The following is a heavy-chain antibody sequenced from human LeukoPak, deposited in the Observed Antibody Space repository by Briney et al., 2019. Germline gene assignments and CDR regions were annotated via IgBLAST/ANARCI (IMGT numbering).Heavy chain of an antibody. V-gene: IGHV3-48*01. J-gene: IGHJ6*02. CDR1: GFTFSSYS. CDR3: AKDINRDSSSWYYYYGMDV. CDR2: ISSGSDTI. Sequence: GGSLRLSCAASGFTFSSYSMNWVRQAPGQGLEWISYISSGSDTIYYADSVKGRFTISRDNAKNSLYLQMNSLRAEDTALYYCAKDINRDSSSWYYYYGMDVWGQGTTVTVSS. D-gene: IGHD6-13*01.